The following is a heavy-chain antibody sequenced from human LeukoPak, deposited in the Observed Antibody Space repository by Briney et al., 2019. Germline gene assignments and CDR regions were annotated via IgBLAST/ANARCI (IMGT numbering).Heavy chain of an antibody. CDR2: ISSSSSYI. V-gene: IGHV3-21*01. D-gene: IGHD6-19*01. CDR3: ARELSSGWFRLHFDY. Sequence: GGSLRLSFAASGFTFSSYSMNWVRQAPGKGLEWVSSISSSSSYIYYADSVKGRFTISRDNAKNSLYLQMNSLRAEDTAVYYCARELSSGWFRLHFDYWGQGTLVTVSS. J-gene: IGHJ4*02. CDR1: GFTFSSYS.